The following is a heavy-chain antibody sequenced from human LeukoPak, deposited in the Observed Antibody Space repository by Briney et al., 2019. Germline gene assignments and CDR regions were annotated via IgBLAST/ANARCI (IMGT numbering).Heavy chain of an antibody. CDR3: ARVLRYFDWPDY. CDR2: INPNSGGT. V-gene: IGHV1-2*04. D-gene: IGHD3-9*01. J-gene: IGHJ4*02. CDR1: GYTFTGYY. Sequence: ASVKVSCKASGYTFTGYYMHWVRQAPGQGLEWMGWINPNSGGTNCAQKFQGWVTMTRDTSISTAYMELSRLRSDDTAVYYCARVLRYFDWPDYWGQGTLVTVSS.